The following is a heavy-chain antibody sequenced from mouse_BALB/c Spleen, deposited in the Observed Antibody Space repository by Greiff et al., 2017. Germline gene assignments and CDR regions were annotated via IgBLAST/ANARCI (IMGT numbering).Heavy chain of an antibody. D-gene: IGHD1-1*01. CDR1: GFTFSSFG. J-gene: IGHJ4*01. CDR3: ARDGSSYYYAMDY. V-gene: IGHV5-17*02. CDR2: ISSGSSTI. Sequence: DVQLVESGGGLVQPGGSRKLSCAASGFTFSSFGMHWVRQAPEKGLEWVAYISSGSSTIYYADTVKGRFTISRDNPKNTLFLQMTSLRSEDTAMYYCARDGSSYYYAMDYWGQGTSVTVSS.